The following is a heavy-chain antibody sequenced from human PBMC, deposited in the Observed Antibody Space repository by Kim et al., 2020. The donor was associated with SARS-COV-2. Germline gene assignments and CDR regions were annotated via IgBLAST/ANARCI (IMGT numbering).Heavy chain of an antibody. V-gene: IGHV3-66*04. D-gene: IGHD3-3*01. J-gene: IGHJ4*02. CDR3: ASQYYDFWSGYPPSLFDY. Sequence: KGRFTISRDNSKNTLYLQMNSLRAEDTAVYYCASQYYDFWSGYPPSLFDYWGQGTLVTFSS.